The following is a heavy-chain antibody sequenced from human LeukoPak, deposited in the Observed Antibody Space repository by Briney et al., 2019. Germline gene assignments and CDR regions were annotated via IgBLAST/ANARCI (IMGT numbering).Heavy chain of an antibody. CDR2: IYYSGST. CDR3: ARDHDYGDYGNDY. D-gene: IGHD4-17*01. Sequence: PSETLSLTCAVSGGSISSGGYSWSWIRQPPGKGLEWIGYIYYSGSTYYNPSLKSRVTISVDTSKNQFSLKLSSVTAADTAVYYCARDHDYGDYGNDYWGQGTLVTVSS. V-gene: IGHV4-30-4*07. CDR1: GGSISSGGYS. J-gene: IGHJ4*02.